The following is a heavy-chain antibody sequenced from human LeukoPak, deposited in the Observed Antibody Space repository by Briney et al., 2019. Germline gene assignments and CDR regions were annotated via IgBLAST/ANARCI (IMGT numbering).Heavy chain of an antibody. J-gene: IGHJ4*02. Sequence: SVKGRFTISRDNAKNSLYLQLNSLRAEDTAVYYCAKRGTEAYFDYWGQGTLVTVSS. CDR3: AKRGTEAYFDY. V-gene: IGHV3-21*01. D-gene: IGHD7-27*01.